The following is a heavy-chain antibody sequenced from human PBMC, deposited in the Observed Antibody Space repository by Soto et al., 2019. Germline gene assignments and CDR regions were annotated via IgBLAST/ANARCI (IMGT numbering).Heavy chain of an antibody. CDR3: ATNLRPTRF. CDR2: IQWNGGST. CDR1: GFTFDDYG. Sequence: GGSLRFSCAASGFTFDDYGMSWVHQAPGKGLEWVAGIQWNGGSTGYADSVKGRFTISRDNAKNSLYLQMNSLRAEDTALYYCATNLRPTRFWGQGTLVTVSS. J-gene: IGHJ4*02. V-gene: IGHV3-20*04.